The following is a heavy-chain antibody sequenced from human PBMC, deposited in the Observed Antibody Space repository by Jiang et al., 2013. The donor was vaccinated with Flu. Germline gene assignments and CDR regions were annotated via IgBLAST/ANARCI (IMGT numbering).Heavy chain of an antibody. CDR3: ARDELELRYYYYGMDV. V-gene: IGHV4-39*07. Sequence: GLVKPSETLSLTCTVSGGSISSSSYYWGWIRQPPGKGLEWIGSIYYSGSTYYNPSLKSRVTISVDTSKNQFSLKLSSVTAADTAVYYCARDELELRYYYYGMDVWGQGTTVTVSS. D-gene: IGHD1-7*01. CDR2: IYYSGST. CDR1: GGSISSSSYY. J-gene: IGHJ6*02.